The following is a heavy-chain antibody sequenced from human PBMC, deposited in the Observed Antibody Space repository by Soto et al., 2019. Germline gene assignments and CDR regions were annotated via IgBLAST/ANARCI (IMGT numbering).Heavy chain of an antibody. Sequence: EVQLVESGGGLVRRGGSLRLSCAASGFTFRGYSMNWVRQAPGKGLEWISYISSGSKTIFYADSVKGRFSISRDNAKNSQYLQMNSLRDEDTAVYFCAREDILGARSFDYWGQGTLVTVSS. CDR3: AREDILGARSFDY. CDR1: GFTFRGYS. CDR2: ISSGSKTI. D-gene: IGHD1-26*01. V-gene: IGHV3-48*02. J-gene: IGHJ4*02.